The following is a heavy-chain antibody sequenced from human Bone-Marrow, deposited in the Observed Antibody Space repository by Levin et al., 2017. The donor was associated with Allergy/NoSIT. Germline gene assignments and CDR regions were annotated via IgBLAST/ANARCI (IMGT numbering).Heavy chain of an antibody. D-gene: IGHD2-2*01. Sequence: GASVKVSCAASGFTFSDYYMSWIRQAPGKGLEWVSFISSGSSGYSRYADSVKGRFTISRDNGQNSLYLQMNSLRAEDTAVYYCARDLSRVVIIPATSDDAFDIWGQGTLVTVSS. CDR2: ISSGSSGYS. CDR1: GFTFSDYY. CDR3: ARDLSRVVIIPATSDDAFDI. J-gene: IGHJ3*02. V-gene: IGHV3-11*05.